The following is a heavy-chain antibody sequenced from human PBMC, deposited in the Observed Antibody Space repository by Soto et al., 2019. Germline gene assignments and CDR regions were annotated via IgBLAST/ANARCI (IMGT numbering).Heavy chain of an antibody. CDR2: ISYDGRDK. V-gene: IGHV3-30*04. Sequence: QVQMVESGGGVVQPGTSLRLSCEASGFTFSYFAMHWVRQAPGKGPEWVAVISYDGRDKYYADSVRGRFTISRDNSKNTLYLQMNSLTAEDTALYYCARDNSGGSGGGDKGGGWGYWGQGTLVTVSS. J-gene: IGHJ4*02. D-gene: IGHD2-21*01. CDR1: GFTFSYFA. CDR3: ARDNSGGSGGGDKGGGWGY.